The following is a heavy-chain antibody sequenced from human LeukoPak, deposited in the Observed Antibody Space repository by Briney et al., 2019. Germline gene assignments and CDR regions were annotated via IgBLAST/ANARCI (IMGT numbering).Heavy chain of an antibody. Sequence: SETLSLTCTVSGGSISSYYWSWIRQPPGKGLEWIGYIYYSGSTNYNPSLKSRVTISVDTSKNQFSLKLSSVTAADTAVYYCARHLGPHSGSYILFDYWGQGTLATVSS. CDR2: IYYSGST. D-gene: IGHD1-26*01. CDR3: ARHLGPHSGSYILFDY. V-gene: IGHV4-59*08. J-gene: IGHJ4*02. CDR1: GGSISSYY.